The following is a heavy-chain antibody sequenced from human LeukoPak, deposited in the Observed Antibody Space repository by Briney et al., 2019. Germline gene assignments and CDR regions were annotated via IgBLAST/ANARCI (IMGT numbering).Heavy chain of an antibody. J-gene: IGHJ4*02. Sequence: SETLSLTCTVSGGSISSYYWSWIRQPPGKGLEWIGYIYYSGSTNYNPSLKSRVTISVDTSKNQFSLKLSSVTAADAAVYYCARGPGGYSYGYYFDYWGQGTLVTVSS. V-gene: IGHV4-59*01. CDR3: ARGPGGYSYGYYFDY. D-gene: IGHD5-18*01. CDR1: GGSISSYY. CDR2: IYYSGST.